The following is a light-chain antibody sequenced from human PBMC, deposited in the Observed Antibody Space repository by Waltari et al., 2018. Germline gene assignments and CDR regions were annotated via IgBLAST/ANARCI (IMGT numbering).Light chain of an antibody. J-gene: IGLJ2*01. CDR1: SLRRYY. CDR2: GPD. V-gene: IGLV3-19*01. Sequence: SSDLTQDPSLSVALGQTVTITCHGDSLRRYYASWYQQRPGQAPILVLYGPDNRPSGIPDRFAGSTSGNTASLTITGAQAEDEADYYCHSRETFSTRLFGGGTRLTV. CDR3: HSRETFSTRL.